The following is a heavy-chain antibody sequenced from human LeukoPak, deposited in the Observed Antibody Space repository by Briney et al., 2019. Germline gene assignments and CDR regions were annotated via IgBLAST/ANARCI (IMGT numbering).Heavy chain of an antibody. Sequence: PSETLSLTCTVSGGSISSYYWSWIRQPPGKGLEWIGYIYYSGSTNYNPSLKSRVTISVDTSENQFSLKLSSVTAADTAVYYCASSLWFGEFYFDYWGQGTLVTVSS. CDR1: GGSISSYY. V-gene: IGHV4-59*08. CDR3: ASSLWFGEFYFDY. J-gene: IGHJ4*02. CDR2: IYYSGST. D-gene: IGHD3-10*01.